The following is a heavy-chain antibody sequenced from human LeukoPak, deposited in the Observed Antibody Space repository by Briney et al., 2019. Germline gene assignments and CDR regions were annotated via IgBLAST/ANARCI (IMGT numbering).Heavy chain of an antibody. V-gene: IGHV4-39*07. CDR2: IYYSGST. J-gene: IGHJ4*02. CDR3: ARVVVDTALPLDY. D-gene: IGHD5-18*01. Sequence: SETLSLTCTVSGDSISSSSYYWGWIRQPPGKGLEWIGSIYYSGSTYYNPSLKSRVTISVDTSKDQFSLKLSSVTAADTAVYYCARVVVDTALPLDYWGQGTLVTVSS. CDR1: GDSISSSSYY.